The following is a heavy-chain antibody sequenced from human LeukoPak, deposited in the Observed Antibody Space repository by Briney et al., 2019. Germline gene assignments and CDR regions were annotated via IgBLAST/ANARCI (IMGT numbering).Heavy chain of an antibody. J-gene: IGHJ4*02. CDR1: GGSISSGDYY. CDR2: IYYSGST. V-gene: IGHV4-30-4*08. D-gene: IGHD3-3*01. Sequence: SQTPSLTCTVSGGSISSGDYYWSWIRQPPGKGLEWIGYIYYSGSTYYNPSLMSRVTISVDTSKNQFSLKLSSVTAADTAVYYCARHTIFGVVTLYYFDYWGQGTLVTVSS. CDR3: ARHTIFGVVTLYYFDY.